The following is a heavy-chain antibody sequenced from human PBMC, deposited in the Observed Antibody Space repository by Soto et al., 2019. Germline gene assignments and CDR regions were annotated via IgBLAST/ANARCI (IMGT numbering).Heavy chain of an antibody. CDR2: INPNSGGT. Sequence: QVQLVQSGAEVKKTGASVKVSCKATGYNFTGYYMHWVRQAPGQGLEWMGWINPNSGGTDYAQKFQGRVTMTRDTSSSTAYMELSRLRSDDTAVYYCAIDLSIAARPDFDYWGQGTLVTVSS. J-gene: IGHJ4*02. CDR3: AIDLSIAARPDFDY. CDR1: GYNFTGYY. V-gene: IGHV1-2*02. D-gene: IGHD6-6*01.